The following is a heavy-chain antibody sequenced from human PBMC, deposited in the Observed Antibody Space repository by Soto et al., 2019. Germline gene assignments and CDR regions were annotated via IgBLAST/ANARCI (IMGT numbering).Heavy chain of an antibody. D-gene: IGHD5-18*01. Sequence: SETLSLTCTVSGGSISTYYWSWIRQPPGKGLEWIGYISYSGSTNYNPSLKSRVTMSLDTSKNQFSLKLSSVTAADTAVYYCARADFPPGYNYGYFDYWGQGTLVTVSS. V-gene: IGHV4-59*01. CDR1: GGSISTYY. J-gene: IGHJ4*02. CDR2: ISYSGST. CDR3: ARADFPPGYNYGYFDY.